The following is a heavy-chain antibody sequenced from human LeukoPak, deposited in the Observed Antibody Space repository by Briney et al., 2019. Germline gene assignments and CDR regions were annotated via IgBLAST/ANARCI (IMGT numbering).Heavy chain of an antibody. Sequence: GGSLRLSCAASGFTFTTYAMRWVRQAPGKGLEWVSSISASGDNTYYADSVKGRFIISRDSSKNTFSLQMNSLRAEDTAIYYCAKDHGEWGQGTLVTVSS. J-gene: IGHJ4*02. CDR3: AKDHGE. V-gene: IGHV3-23*01. CDR2: ISASGDNT. CDR1: GFTFTTYA. D-gene: IGHD2-21*01.